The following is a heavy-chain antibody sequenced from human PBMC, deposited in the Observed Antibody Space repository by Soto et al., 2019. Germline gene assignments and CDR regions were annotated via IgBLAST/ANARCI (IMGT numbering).Heavy chain of an antibody. Sequence: SEPLSLSCRVSGGYISNYDWSWIRQPPDRGREWNGYIYYTGSTDYSPSLKSRVSISVDTSKNEFSLKMSSVTAADTAVYYCARGYQASGFDYWGQGNRVTVSS. CDR3: ARGYQASGFDY. J-gene: IGHJ4*02. CDR2: IYYTGST. V-gene: IGHV4-59*01. D-gene: IGHD2-2*01. CDR1: GGYISNYD.